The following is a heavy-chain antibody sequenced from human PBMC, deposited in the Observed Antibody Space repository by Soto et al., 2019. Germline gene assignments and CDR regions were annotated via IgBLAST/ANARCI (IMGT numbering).Heavy chain of an antibody. CDR1: GGSISSYY. J-gene: IGHJ4*02. D-gene: IGHD3-9*01. V-gene: IGHV4-59*08. Sequence: PSETLSLTCTVSGGSISSYYWSWIRQPPGKGLEWIGYIYYSGSTNYNPSLKSRVTISVDTSKNQFSLKLSSVTAADTAVYYCARHALNYDILTGPDYWGQGTLVTVSS. CDR2: IYYSGST. CDR3: ARHALNYDILTGPDY.